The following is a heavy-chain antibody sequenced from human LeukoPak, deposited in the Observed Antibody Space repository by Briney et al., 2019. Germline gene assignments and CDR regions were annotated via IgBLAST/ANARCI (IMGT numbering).Heavy chain of an antibody. D-gene: IGHD5-18*01. V-gene: IGHV3-43*01. J-gene: IGHJ4*02. CDR2: AGWAGGTT. CDR3: AKELDTMFFDY. Sequence: GGSLRLSCATSGLTFDRNTIHWVRQAPGKGLEWVSLAGWAGGTTYYSDSVRGRFTISRDSGKNSVYLQMNSLTTDDTAFYFCAKELDTMFFDYWGQGALVTVSS. CDR1: GLTFDRNT.